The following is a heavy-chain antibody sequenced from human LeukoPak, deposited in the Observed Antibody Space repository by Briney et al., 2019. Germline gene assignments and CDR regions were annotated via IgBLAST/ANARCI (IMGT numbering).Heavy chain of an antibody. CDR3: ASGATAMEGRDY. CDR2: INHSGST. D-gene: IGHD5-18*01. V-gene: IGHV4-34*01. J-gene: IGHJ4*02. CDR1: GGAFSGYY. Sequence: PSETLSLTCAVYGGAFSGYYWSWIRQPPGKGREGIGEINHSGSTNYNPSLERRVTISVDTSKNQFSLKLSAVTAADTAVYYCASGATAMEGRDYWGQGTLVTVSS.